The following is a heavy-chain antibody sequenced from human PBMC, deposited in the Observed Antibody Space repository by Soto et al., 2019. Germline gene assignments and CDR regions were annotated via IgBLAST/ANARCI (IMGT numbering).Heavy chain of an antibody. V-gene: IGHV1-69*01. D-gene: IGHD4-17*01. CDR2: IITLFGTA. J-gene: IGHJ4*02. CDR3: EREVGYGDFSAALLD. Sequence: VQLMQSGAEVKQPGSSVKVSCKASGGTFSSHSINWVRQAPGQGLEWMGGIITLFGTANYAQNFQGRVTITADQSTSTAYMELNSLRSDDTAVYYCEREVGYGDFSAALLDWGQGTLVTVSS. CDR1: GGTFSSHS.